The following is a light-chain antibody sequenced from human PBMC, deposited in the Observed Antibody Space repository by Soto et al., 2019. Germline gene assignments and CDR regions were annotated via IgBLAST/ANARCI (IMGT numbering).Light chain of an antibody. Sequence: IHMTQSPSSLSASLSDIVTITFLASQVITNFLAWYHQKPGKVPRLLIYSASTLQSGVPSRFSGSGSGTDFTLTISSLQPEDVGTYYCQKYNSAPLTFGGGTKVDI. CDR1: QVITNF. CDR2: SAS. J-gene: IGKJ4*01. CDR3: QKYNSAPLT. V-gene: IGKV1-27*01.